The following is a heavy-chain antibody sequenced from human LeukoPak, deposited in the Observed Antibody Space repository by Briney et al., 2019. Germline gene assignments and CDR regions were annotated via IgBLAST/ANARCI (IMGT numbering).Heavy chain of an antibody. CDR1: GFTFVSHT. CDR2: ISSSSSTI. D-gene: IGHD3-22*01. V-gene: IGHV3-48*01. CDR3: ARGAYYYED. Sequence: PGGSLRLSCAAFGFTFVSHTMNWSRRPPGKGLEWVSYISSSSSTIYYADSVKGRFTISRDNAKNSLYLQMNSLRAEDTAVYYCARGAYYYEDWGQGTLVTVSS. J-gene: IGHJ4*02.